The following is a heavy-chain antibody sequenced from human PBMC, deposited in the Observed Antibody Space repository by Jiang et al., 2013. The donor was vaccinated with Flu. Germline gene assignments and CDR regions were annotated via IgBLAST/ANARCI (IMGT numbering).Heavy chain of an antibody. CDR2: GST. J-gene: IGHJ4*02. CDR3: ARGFEIFGVVTYFDY. V-gene: IGHV1-46*01. Sequence: GSTSYAQKFQGRVTMTRDTSTSTVYMELSSLRSEDTAVYYCARGFEIFGVVTYFDYWGQGTLVTVSS. D-gene: IGHD3-3*01.